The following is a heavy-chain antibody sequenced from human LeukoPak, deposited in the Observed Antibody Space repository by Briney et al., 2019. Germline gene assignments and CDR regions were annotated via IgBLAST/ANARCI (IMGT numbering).Heavy chain of an antibody. CDR1: GSTLSDLS. V-gene: IGHV1-24*01. J-gene: IGHJ2*01. Sequence: ASVKVSCKVSGSTLSDLSIHWVRQAPGKGLEYVGGSDPEDGEAFHAQNFQGRVTMTEDTSIDTAYMELSSLRSEDTAVYYCVTDRARLFWYFDLWGRGTLVAVSS. CDR2: SDPEDGEA. D-gene: IGHD2-21*02. CDR3: VTDRARLFWYFDL.